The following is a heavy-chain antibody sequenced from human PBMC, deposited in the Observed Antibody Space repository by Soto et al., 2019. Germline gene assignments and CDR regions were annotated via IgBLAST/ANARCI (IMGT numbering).Heavy chain of an antibody. CDR2: ISYDGSNK. CDR1: GFTFSSDA. D-gene: IGHD4-4*01. Sequence: AGGSLRLSCAAAGFTFSSDAMHWVRQAPAKGREWVAVISYDGSNKYYADSVKGRFTISRDNSNNTLYLQLNSLRAEDTAVYYCARGTVTPSFYYYGMDVWGQGPTVTVSS. V-gene: IGHV3-30-3*01. CDR3: ARGTVTPSFYYYGMDV. J-gene: IGHJ6*02.